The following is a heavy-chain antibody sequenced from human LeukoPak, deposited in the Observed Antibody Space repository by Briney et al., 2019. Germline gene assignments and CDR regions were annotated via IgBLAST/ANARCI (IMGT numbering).Heavy chain of an antibody. CDR3: ARVVYQFASSGYIDY. V-gene: IGHV4-4*02. J-gene: IGHJ4*02. D-gene: IGHD2-15*01. Sequence: SETLSLTCAVSGGSISSSNWWSWVRQPPGKGLEWIGEIYHSGSTNYNPSLKSRVTISVDKSKNQFSLKLSSVTAADTAVYYCARVVYQFASSGYIDYWGQGTLVTVSS. CDR2: IYHSGST. CDR1: GGSISSSNW.